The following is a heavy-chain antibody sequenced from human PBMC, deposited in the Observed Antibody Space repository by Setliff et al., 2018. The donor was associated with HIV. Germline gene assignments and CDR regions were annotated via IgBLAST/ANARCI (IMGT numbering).Heavy chain of an antibody. Sequence: SVKVSCKASGGTFSSYAISWVRQAPGQGLEWMGGIIPIFGTANYAQKFQGRVTLTADESTSTVYMELNSLRAEDTAVYYCARTMGHVYTAMLKYYYYYYMDVWGKGTTVTVSS. D-gene: IGHD5-18*01. CDR3: ARTMGHVYTAMLKYYYYYYMDV. CDR1: GGTFSSYA. J-gene: IGHJ6*03. CDR2: IIPIFGTA. V-gene: IGHV1-69*13.